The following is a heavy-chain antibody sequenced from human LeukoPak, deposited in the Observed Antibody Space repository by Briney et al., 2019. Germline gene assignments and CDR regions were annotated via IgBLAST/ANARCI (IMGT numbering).Heavy chain of an antibody. CDR2: ISYDGSKK. J-gene: IGHJ4*02. Sequence: GRSLRLSCAASGFAFSSYGMHWVRQAPGKGLDWVAVISYDGSKKYYGDSVKGRFTISRDNSKNTLYLQMNSLRVEDTAVYYCAEDLDSSSWNIENWGQGTLATVSS. D-gene: IGHD6-13*01. CDR3: AEDLDSSSWNIEN. V-gene: IGHV3-30*18. CDR1: GFAFSSYG.